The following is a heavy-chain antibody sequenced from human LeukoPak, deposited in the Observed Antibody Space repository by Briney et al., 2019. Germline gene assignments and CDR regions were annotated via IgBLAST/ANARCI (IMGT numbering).Heavy chain of an antibody. CDR2: ISGSGDST. D-gene: IGHD4-17*01. J-gene: IGHJ4*02. CDR3: AAHKWRTATTAVDY. Sequence: PGGSLRLSCAASGFTFNNYAMSWVRQAPGKGLGWVSVISGSGDSTYYAGSVKGRFTISRDNSKNTLYLQVNSLRAEDTALYFCAAHKWRTATTAVDYWGQGTLVTVSS. V-gene: IGHV3-23*01. CDR1: GFTFNNYA.